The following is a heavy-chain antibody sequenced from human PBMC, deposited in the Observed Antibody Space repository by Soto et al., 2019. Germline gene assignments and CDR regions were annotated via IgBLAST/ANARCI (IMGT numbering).Heavy chain of an antibody. CDR3: AGTESMVRALKYGMDV. CDR2: IIPIFGTA. Sequence: SVEVCCKASGGSFSSYAISWARQATGQGLEWMGGIIPIFGTANYAQKFQGRVTITADESTSTAYMELSSLRSEDTAVYYCAGTESMVRALKYGMDVWGQGTTVTVSS. J-gene: IGHJ6*02. D-gene: IGHD3-10*01. V-gene: IGHV1-69*13. CDR1: GGSFSSYA.